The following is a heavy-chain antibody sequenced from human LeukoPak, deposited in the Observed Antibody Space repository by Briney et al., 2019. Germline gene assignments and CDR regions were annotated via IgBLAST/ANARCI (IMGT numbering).Heavy chain of an antibody. CDR2: TNPNTGTT. D-gene: IGHD4-17*01. CDR1: GYTFNGYY. J-gene: IGHJ4*02. V-gene: IGHV1-2*02. CDR3: AREGHGDYGY. Sequence: ASVKVSCKASGYTFNGYYIHWVRRAPGQGLEWVGWTNPNTGTTKYGQTLQDRVIMTRDTSISTAYMELSRLRSDDTAVYYCAREGHGDYGYWGQGTLVTVSS.